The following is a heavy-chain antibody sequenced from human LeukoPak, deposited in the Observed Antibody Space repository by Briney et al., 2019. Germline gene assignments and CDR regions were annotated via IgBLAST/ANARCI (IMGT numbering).Heavy chain of an antibody. CDR3: ARRPSGSGGSGSHFDY. J-gene: IGHJ4*02. CDR1: AYTFTNYW. CDR2: IFPSDSDS. Sequence: GESLQISCKASAYTFTNYWIGWVRHMPGKGLAWMGIIFPSDSDSRYSPSFQGQVTMSVDKSMNTAYLQWSSLRASDTAMYYCARRPSGSGGSGSHFDYWGQGTLVTVSS. V-gene: IGHV5-51*01. D-gene: IGHD3-10*01.